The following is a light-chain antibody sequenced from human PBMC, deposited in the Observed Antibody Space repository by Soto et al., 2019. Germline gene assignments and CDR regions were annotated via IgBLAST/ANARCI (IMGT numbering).Light chain of an antibody. CDR1: RSNIGSNT. CDR3: ATWDDSLSGHVV. Sequence: QLVLTQPPSESGTPGQRVTISCSGSRSNIGSNTVNWYQQLPGTAPKFLIYSNNQRPSGVPKRFSASKSGTSASLAISGLQSEDEADYYCATWDDSLSGHVVFGGGTKVTVL. J-gene: IGLJ2*01. V-gene: IGLV1-44*01. CDR2: SNN.